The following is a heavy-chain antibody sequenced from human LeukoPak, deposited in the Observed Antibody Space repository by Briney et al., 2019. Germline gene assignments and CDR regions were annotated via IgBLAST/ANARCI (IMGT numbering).Heavy chain of an antibody. CDR2: ITPLFGTA. D-gene: IGHD6-13*01. V-gene: IGHV1-69*13. J-gene: IGHJ4*02. Sequence: ASVKVSCKSSGGTFSKYSISWVRQRPGQGLEWMGGITPLFGTANYAQKFQGRVTITADESASTAYMELSSLRSEDTAVYYCARDLLWSSSWGLLDYWGQGTLVTVSS. CDR3: ARDLLWSSSWGLLDY. CDR1: GGTFSKYS.